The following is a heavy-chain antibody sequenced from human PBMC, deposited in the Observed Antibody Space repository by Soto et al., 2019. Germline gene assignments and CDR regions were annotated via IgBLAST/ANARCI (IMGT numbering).Heavy chain of an antibody. CDR2: INDRGSI. CDR1: GGSFSGYY. J-gene: IGHJ2*01. Sequence: QVQLQQWGAGPLRPLETLSLTCGVSGGSFSGYYWAWIRQSPGKGLAWIGEINDRGSINYNPSLKSRVSISADTSKNHYSLNLRSVTAADTAVYYCARESHDILTGPPWVWYFDIWGRGTLVTVSS. CDR3: ARESHDILTGPPWVWYFDI. D-gene: IGHD3-9*01. V-gene: IGHV4-34*01.